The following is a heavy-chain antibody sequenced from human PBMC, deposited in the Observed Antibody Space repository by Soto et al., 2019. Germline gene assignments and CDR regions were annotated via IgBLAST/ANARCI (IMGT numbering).Heavy chain of an antibody. CDR1: GFTFSSYG. CDR2: ISYDGSNK. D-gene: IGHD1-26*01. CDR3: AKGGATQDGY. V-gene: IGHV3-30*18. J-gene: IGHJ4*02. Sequence: QVQLVESGGGVVQPGRSLRLSCAASGFTFSSYGMHWVRQAPGKGLEWVAVISYDGSNKYYADSVKGRFTISRDNSKNTLYLQMTSLRAEDTAVYYCAKGGATQDGYWGQGTLVIVSS.